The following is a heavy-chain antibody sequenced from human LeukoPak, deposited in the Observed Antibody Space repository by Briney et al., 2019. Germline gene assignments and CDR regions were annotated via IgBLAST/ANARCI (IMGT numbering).Heavy chain of an antibody. CDR2: INPNSGGT. CDR1: GYTFTRYY. V-gene: IGHV1-2*02. Sequence: ASVNVSCKASGYTFTRYYMHWVRQAPGQGLEWMGWINPNSGGTNYAQKVQGRVTMTRDTSISTAYMALSRLRSDDTAVYYCAREWGTVSADAFDIWGQGTMVTVSS. J-gene: IGHJ3*02. CDR3: AREWGTVSADAFDI. D-gene: IGHD3-16*01.